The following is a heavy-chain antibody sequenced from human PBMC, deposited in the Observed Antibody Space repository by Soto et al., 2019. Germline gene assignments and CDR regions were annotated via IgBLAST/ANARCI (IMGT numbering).Heavy chain of an antibody. CDR3: AKGDRGYVY. V-gene: IGHV4-59*01. CDR1: GGSISSYY. D-gene: IGHD3-16*01. J-gene: IGHJ4*02. CDR2: IYYSGGT. Sequence: SXTLSLTCTVSGGSISSYYWSWIRQPPGKGLEWIGYIYYSGGTNYNPSLKSRVTISVDTSKNQFSLKLSSVTAADTAVYYCAKGDRGYVYWGQGTLVTVSS.